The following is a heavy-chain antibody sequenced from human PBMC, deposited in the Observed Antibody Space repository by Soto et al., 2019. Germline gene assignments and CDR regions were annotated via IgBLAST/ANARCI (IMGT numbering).Heavy chain of an antibody. CDR3: AKDRPRQYSRAWTFDY. J-gene: IGHJ4*02. V-gene: IGHV3-9*01. D-gene: IGHD6-19*01. CDR1: GFTFNDYT. Sequence: PGGSLRLSCAASGFTFNDYTMHWVRQGPGKGLEWVSGISWKTGSIGYADSVKGRFTISRDNAKNSLYLQMNSLTAEDTALYYCAKDRPRQYSRAWTFDYWGQGTLVTVS. CDR2: ISWKTGSI.